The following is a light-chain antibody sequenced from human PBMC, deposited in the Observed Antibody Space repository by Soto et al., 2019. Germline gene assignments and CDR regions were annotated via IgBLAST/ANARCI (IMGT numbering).Light chain of an antibody. J-gene: IGKJ1*01. CDR1: QSISSW. Sequence: DIQMTQSPSTLSASVGDRVTITCRASQSISSWLAWYQQNPGKAPRLLIYKASSLESGVPSRFSGSGSGTEFTLTISSLQPDDFATYYCHQYNSYSRTFGQGTKVEIK. CDR2: KAS. CDR3: HQYNSYSRT. V-gene: IGKV1-5*03.